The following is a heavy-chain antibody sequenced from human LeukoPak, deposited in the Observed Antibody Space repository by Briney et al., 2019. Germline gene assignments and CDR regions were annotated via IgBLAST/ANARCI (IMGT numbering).Heavy chain of an antibody. J-gene: IGHJ3*01. Sequence: VASVKVSCKASGYTFTSYDMYWVRQAPGQRLEWMGWIIVGNGNTKYSQKFQGRVIITTDTSASTVYMELSSLRSEDTAVYYCARDAVVGTGIAFDVWGQGTMVTVSS. D-gene: IGHD4-23*01. CDR1: GYTFTSYD. CDR2: IIVGNGNT. V-gene: IGHV1-3*01. CDR3: ARDAVVGTGIAFDV.